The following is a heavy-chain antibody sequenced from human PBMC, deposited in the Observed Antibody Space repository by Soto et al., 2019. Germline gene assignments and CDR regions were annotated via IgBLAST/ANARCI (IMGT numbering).Heavy chain of an antibody. D-gene: IGHD6-6*01. CDR1: GGSISSYY. Sequence: PSETLSLTCTVSGGSISSYYWSWIRQPPGKGLEWIGYIYYSGSTNYNPSLKSRVTISVDTSKNQFSLKLSSVTAADTAVYYCAAIPRIAARSAVYYFDYWGQGTLVTVSS. CDR3: AAIPRIAARSAVYYFDY. CDR2: IYYSGST. V-gene: IGHV4-59*01. J-gene: IGHJ4*02.